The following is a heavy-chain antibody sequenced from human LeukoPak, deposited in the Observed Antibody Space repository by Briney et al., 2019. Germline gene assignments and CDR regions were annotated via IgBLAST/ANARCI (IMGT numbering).Heavy chain of an antibody. J-gene: IGHJ4*02. D-gene: IGHD2-2*01. CDR1: GYTFTCYY. V-gene: IGHV1-2*02. CDR3: ARLSRSSSWYFDY. Sequence: GASVKVSCKASGYTFTCYYMHWVRHAPGQGLEWMGWINPNSGGTNYAQKFQGRVTMTRDTSISTAYMELRSLRSDDTAVYYCARLSRSSSWYFDYWGQGTLVTVSS. CDR2: INPNSGGT.